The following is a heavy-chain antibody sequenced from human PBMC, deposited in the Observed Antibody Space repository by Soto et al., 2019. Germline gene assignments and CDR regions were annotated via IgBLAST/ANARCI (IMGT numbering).Heavy chain of an antibody. CDR1: GFPSSTYA. CDR3: TKSDGCGGGACYTGTYHYFDV. CDR2: ISESGHHT. Sequence: PVGSLRLSCAASGFPSSTYALNWVRQAPGKGPEWVSTISESGHHTYYADSVKGRFTISRDKSRNTLSLQMHSLRVDDTAIYYCTKSDGCGGGACYTGTYHYFDVWGRGTLVTVSS. J-gene: IGHJ2*01. V-gene: IGHV3-23*01. D-gene: IGHD3-16*02.